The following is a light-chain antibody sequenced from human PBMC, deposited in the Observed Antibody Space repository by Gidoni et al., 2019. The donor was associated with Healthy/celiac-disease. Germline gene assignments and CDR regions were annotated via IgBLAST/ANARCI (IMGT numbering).Light chain of an antibody. CDR2: GAS. J-gene: IGKJ2*01. V-gene: IGKV3-20*01. Sequence: VLTQSPGTLSLSPGERATLSCRASQIVSSSYLAWYQQKPGQAPRLLIYGASSRATGIPDRFSGSGAGTDFTLTISGLGPEDFAVYYCQQYGSSPTFGQGTKLEIK. CDR1: QIVSSSY. CDR3: QQYGSSPT.